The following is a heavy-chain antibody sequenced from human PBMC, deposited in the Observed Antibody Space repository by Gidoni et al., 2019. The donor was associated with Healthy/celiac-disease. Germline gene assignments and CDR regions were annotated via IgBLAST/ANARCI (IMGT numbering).Heavy chain of an antibody. CDR1: GGSFSGYY. Sequence: QVQLQQWGAGLLKPSETLSLTCAVYGGSFSGYYWSWIRQPPGKGLEWIGEINHSGSTNYNPSPKSRVTISVDTSKNQFSLKLSSVTAADTAVYYCAVHYYDSSGPLIDYWGQGTLVTVSS. J-gene: IGHJ4*02. D-gene: IGHD3-22*01. CDR3: AVHYYDSSGPLIDY. V-gene: IGHV4-34*01. CDR2: INHSGST.